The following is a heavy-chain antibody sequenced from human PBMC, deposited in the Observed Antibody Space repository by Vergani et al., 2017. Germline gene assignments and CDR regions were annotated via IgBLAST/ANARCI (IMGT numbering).Heavy chain of an antibody. J-gene: IGHJ4*02. V-gene: IGHV4-34*01. Sequence: QVQLQQWGAGLLKPSETLSLTCAVYGGSFSGYYWSWIRQPPGKGLEWIGEINHSGSTNYNPSLKSRVTISVDTSKNQFSLKLSSVTAADTAVDYCARGPSGYSYGLKRAYYFDYWGQGTLVTVSS. CDR3: ARGPSGYSYGLKRAYYFDY. CDR1: GGSFSGYY. CDR2: INHSGST. D-gene: IGHD5-18*01.